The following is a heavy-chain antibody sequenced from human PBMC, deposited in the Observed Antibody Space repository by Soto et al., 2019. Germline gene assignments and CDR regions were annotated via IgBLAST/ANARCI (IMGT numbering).Heavy chain of an antibody. CDR3: ARPKAYPRYYYYYYMDV. CDR1: GFTFSSYS. CDR2: ISSSSSYI. Sequence: GGSLRLSCAASGFTFSSYSMNWVRQAPGKGLEWVSSISSSSSYIYYADSVKGRFTISRDNAKNSLYLQMNSLRAEDTAVYYCARPKAYPRYYYYYYMDVWGKGTTVTVSS. V-gene: IGHV3-21*01. J-gene: IGHJ6*03.